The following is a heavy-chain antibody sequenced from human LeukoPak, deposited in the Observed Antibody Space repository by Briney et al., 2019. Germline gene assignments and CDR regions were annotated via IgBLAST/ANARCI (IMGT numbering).Heavy chain of an antibody. CDR3: ARDLSRGYISGITGFDY. V-gene: IGHV1-69*10. Sequence: ASVKVSCKPSGGTFSSYTISWVRQAPGQGLEWMGRIFPILGIANYAQKFQGRVTITAHKYTSTAYMELSSLRSEDTAVYYCARDLSRGYISGITGFDYWGQGTLVTVSS. CDR2: IFPILGIA. J-gene: IGHJ4*02. D-gene: IGHD6-19*01. CDR1: GGTFSSYT.